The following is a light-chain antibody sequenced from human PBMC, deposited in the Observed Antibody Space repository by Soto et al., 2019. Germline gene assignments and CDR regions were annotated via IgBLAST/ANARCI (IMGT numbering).Light chain of an antibody. CDR1: QSVSSN. Sequence: EIVMTQSPATLSVSPGERATLSCRASQSVSSNLAWYQQKPGQAPRLLISGASTRATGIPARFSGSGSGTEFTLTISSLQSEDFAVYYCQQYNNWHSWTFGQGTKVEIK. J-gene: IGKJ1*01. V-gene: IGKV3-15*01. CDR2: GAS. CDR3: QQYNNWHSWT.